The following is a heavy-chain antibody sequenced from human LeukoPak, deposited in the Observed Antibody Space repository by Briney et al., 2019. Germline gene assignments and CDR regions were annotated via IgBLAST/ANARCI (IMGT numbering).Heavy chain of an antibody. CDR2: ISPYNGNI. CDR1: GYTFTNYG. CDR3: ARDLDSSSWGV. J-gene: IGHJ4*02. Sequence: ASVKVSCKASGYTFTNYGFNWVRQAPGQGLEWMGWISPYNGNIKYAQSFQGRVTMTTDTSTSTVYMEVRSLRSDDTAVYYCARDLDSSSWGVWGQGTLVTVSS. V-gene: IGHV1-18*01. D-gene: IGHD6-13*01.